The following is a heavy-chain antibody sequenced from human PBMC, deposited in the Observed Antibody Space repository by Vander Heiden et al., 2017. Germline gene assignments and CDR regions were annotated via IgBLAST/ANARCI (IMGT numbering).Heavy chain of an antibody. CDR3: AKDGGGDGDPDYYYYGMDV. J-gene: IGHJ6*02. CDR2: ISGSGGST. V-gene: IGHV3-23*01. Sequence: EVQLLESGGGLVQPGGSLRLSCAASGFTFNNYAMSWVRQAPGKGLEWVSTISGSGGSTYYTESVKGRFTISRDNSKNTLYLQMNSVRAGDTAAYYCAKDGGGDGDPDYYYYGMDVWGQGTTVTVSS. D-gene: IGHD4-17*01. CDR1: GFTFNNYA.